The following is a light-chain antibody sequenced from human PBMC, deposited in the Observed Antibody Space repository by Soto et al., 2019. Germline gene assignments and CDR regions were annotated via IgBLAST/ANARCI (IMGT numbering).Light chain of an antibody. J-gene: IGKJ4*01. CDR2: SAS. CDR3: QQSDTFPAT. V-gene: IGKV1D-12*01. CDR1: QGIRSW. Sequence: DIQMTQSPSSVSASVGDRVTITCRASQGIRSWLAWYQQKPGKAPKLLISSASTLQSGVPSRFSGSGSGTDFTLTIRGLQPEDFATYYCQQSDTFPATFGGGTRVEIK.